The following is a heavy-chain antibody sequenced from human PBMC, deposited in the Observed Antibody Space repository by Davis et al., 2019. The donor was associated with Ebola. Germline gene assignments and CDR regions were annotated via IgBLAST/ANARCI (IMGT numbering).Heavy chain of an antibody. CDR3: VNWDYDFWNEFRKSDTEFDP. D-gene: IGHD3/OR15-3a*01. V-gene: IGHV3-48*02. CDR1: GFRFRSYS. J-gene: IGHJ5*02. Sequence: PGGSLRLSCAASGFRFRSYSMSWVRQAPGRGLEWVSYISNSGSTINYGDSVKGRFTITRDNAKNSLYLQLNSLRHDETDMYYCVNWDYDFWNEFRKSDTEFDPWGQGTLVTVSS. CDR2: ISNSGSTI.